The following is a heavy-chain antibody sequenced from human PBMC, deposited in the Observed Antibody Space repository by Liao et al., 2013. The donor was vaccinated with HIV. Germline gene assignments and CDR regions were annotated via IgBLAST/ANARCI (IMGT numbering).Heavy chain of an antibody. CDR1: GASVDSSDYY. V-gene: IGHV4-39*02. Sequence: QVHLQESGPGLVPPSGTLSLTCTVSGASVDSSDYYWAWIRQPPGRGPEWIGSVYYSGFTYSNPSLRSRVTISVDTYNNQFDLELTSVTAADTAIYYCARDDFTTMAPLSPTFFDYWARNPGH. J-gene: IGHJ4*01. D-gene: IGHD2/OR15-2a*01. CDR3: ARDDFTTMAPLSPTFFDY. CDR2: VYYSGFT.